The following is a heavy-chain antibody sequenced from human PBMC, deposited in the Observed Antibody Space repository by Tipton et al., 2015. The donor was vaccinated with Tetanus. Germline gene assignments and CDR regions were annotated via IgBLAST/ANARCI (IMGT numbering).Heavy chain of an antibody. Sequence: SLRLSCAASGFIFSSYGIHWVRQAPGKGLEWVAVSWYDGTDKYYADFVKGRFTISRDNSKNPLYLQMNSLRAEDTAVYYCAREADCSGGSCFSGDFDNWGQGAQVTVSS. CDR2: SWYDGTDK. CDR3: AREADCSGGSCFSGDFDN. D-gene: IGHD2-15*01. V-gene: IGHV3-33*01. CDR1: GFIFSSYG. J-gene: IGHJ4*02.